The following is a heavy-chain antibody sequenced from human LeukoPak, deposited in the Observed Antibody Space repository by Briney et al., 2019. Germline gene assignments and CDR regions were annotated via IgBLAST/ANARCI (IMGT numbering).Heavy chain of an antibody. CDR3: AKKKCSSSSCWFDY. CDR1: GFTFDDYD. CDR2: ISMNSART. V-gene: IGHV3-9*03. Sequence: PGGSLRLSCAASGFTFDDYDMHWVRHVPGKGLEWVSGISMNSARTGYGDSVKGRFTISRENAKKTLYLQMNSLRAENMALFYCAKKKCSSSSCWFDYWGQGTLVTVSS. J-gene: IGHJ4*02. D-gene: IGHD2-2*01.